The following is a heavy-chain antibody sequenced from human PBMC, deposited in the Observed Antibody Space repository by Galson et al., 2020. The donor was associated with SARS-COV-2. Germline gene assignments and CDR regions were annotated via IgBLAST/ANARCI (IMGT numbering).Heavy chain of an antibody. D-gene: IGHD3-22*01. CDR1: GGSFSGYY. J-gene: IGHJ4*02. V-gene: IGHV4-34*01. CDR3: ARGWHYYDSSGYGLDY. CDR2: INHSGST. Sequence: SETLSLTCAVYGGSFSGYYWSWIRQPPGKGLEWIGEINHSGSTNYNPSLKSRVTISVDTSKNQFSLKLSSVTAADTAVYYCARGWHYYDSSGYGLDYWGQGTLVTVSS.